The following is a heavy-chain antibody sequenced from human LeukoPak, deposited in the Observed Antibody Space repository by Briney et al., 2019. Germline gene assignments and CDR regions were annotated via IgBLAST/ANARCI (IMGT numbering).Heavy chain of an antibody. CDR3: AKGRGTTVTSAANY. Sequence: GGSLRLSCAASGFTFSGYAMSWVRQAPGKGLEWVSGISGSNDNTYYADSVKDRFTISRDNSKNPLSLQMNSLRAEDTAVYYCAKGRGTTVTSAANYWGQGTLVTVSS. V-gene: IGHV3-23*01. CDR2: ISGSNDNT. CDR1: GFTFSGYA. J-gene: IGHJ4*02. D-gene: IGHD4-17*01.